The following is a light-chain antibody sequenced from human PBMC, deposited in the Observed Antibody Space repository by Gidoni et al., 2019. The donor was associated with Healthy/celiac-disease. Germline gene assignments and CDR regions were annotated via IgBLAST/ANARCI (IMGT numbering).Light chain of an antibody. V-gene: IGKV3-15*01. J-gene: IGKJ2*01. CDR1: QSVSSN. CDR2: GAS. CDR3: QQYNNWPGYT. Sequence: EIVMTQSPATLSVSPGERVTLSCRASQSVSSNLTWYQQKPGQAPRLLIYGASTRPTGIPARFSGSGSGTEFTLTISSLQSEDFAVYYCQQYNNWPGYTFGQGTKLEIK.